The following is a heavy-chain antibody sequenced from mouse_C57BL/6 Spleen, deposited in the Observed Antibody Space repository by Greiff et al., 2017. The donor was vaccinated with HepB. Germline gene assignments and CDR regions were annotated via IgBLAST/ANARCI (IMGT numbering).Heavy chain of an antibody. CDR2: IYPRSGNT. V-gene: IGHV1-81*01. Sequence: QVQLQQSGAELARPGASVKLSCKASGYTFTSYGISWVKQRTGQGLEWIGEIYPRSGNTYYNEKFKGKATLTADKSSSTAYMELRSLTSEDSAVYFCASDGDYGSSYGYFDVWGTGTTVTVSS. J-gene: IGHJ1*03. CDR3: ASDGDYGSSYGYFDV. D-gene: IGHD1-1*01. CDR1: GYTFTSYG.